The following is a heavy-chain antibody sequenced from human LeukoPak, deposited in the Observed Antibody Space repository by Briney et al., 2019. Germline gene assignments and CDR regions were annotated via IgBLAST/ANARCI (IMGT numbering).Heavy chain of an antibody. J-gene: IGHJ4*02. D-gene: IGHD1-26*01. CDR3: ARHKSSGTYPLDY. CDR2: INHSGST. CDR1: GGSFSGYY. V-gene: IGHV4-34*01. Sequence: SETLSLTCAVYGGSFSGYYWSWIRQPPGKGLEWIGEINHSGSTNYNPSLKSRVTISVDTSKNQFSLKLSSVTAADTAVYYCARHKSSGTYPLDYWGQGTLVTVSS.